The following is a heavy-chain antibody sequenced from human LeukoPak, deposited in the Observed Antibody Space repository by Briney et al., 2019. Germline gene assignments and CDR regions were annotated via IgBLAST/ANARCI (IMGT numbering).Heavy chain of an antibody. J-gene: IGHJ4*02. CDR3: ARQGDLSEWPDY. CDR1: GYTFTGHY. D-gene: IGHD3-16*02. V-gene: IGHV1-2*02. Sequence: ASVKISCKASGYTFTGHYVHWLRQAPGQGLEWMGWINPNTSVTNYAQKFQGRVTLTRDTSISTAYMELSWLRSDDTAIYYCARQGDLSEWPDYWGQGTLVTVSS. CDR2: INPNTSVT.